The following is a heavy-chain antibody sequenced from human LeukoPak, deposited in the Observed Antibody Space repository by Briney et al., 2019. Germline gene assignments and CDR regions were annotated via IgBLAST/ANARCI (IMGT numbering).Heavy chain of an antibody. D-gene: IGHD3-10*01. V-gene: IGHV4-39*01. Sequence: SETLSLTCTVSSGSFSSSSYFCGWIRQSPGMGLEWIATINYSGTTYYNPSLKSRVTTSVGTSRNQFSLKLTSVTAADTAVYYCARRRGGVQLWGDWGQGALVTVSS. CDR2: INYSGTT. CDR3: ARRRGGVQLWGD. J-gene: IGHJ4*01. CDR1: SGSFSSSSYF.